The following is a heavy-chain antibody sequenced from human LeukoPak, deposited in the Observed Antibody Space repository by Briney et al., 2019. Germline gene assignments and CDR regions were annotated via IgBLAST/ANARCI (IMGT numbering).Heavy chain of an antibody. D-gene: IGHD3-10*01. CDR1: GFTFSSYG. J-gene: IGHJ4*02. CDR3: AKDSGHYYGSGSYGSDY. V-gene: IGHV3-23*01. CDR2: ISGSGGST. Sequence: GGTLRLSCAASGFTFSSYGMSWVRQAPGKGLEWVSAISGSGGSTYYADSVKGRFTISRDNSKNTLYLQMNSLRAEDTAVYYCAKDSGHYYGSGSYGSDYWGQGTLVTVSS.